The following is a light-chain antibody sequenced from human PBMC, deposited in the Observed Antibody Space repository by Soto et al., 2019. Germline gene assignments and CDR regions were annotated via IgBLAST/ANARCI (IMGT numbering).Light chain of an antibody. CDR3: QQRSNI. CDR1: QSVSSSY. CDR2: GAS. J-gene: IGKJ3*01. V-gene: IGKV3D-20*02. Sequence: DIVLTHSPGTLSLSPCQRATLSSRASQSVSSSYLAWYQQKPGQAPRLLIYGASSRATGIPDRFSGSGSGTDFTLTISRLEPEDFAVYYCQQRSNIFGPGTKVDIK.